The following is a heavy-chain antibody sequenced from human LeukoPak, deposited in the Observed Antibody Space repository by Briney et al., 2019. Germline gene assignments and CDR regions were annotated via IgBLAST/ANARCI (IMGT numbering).Heavy chain of an antibody. D-gene: IGHD5-24*01. Sequence: GGSLRLSCAASGFTFSSYSMNGFRQAPGKGLEWVSSISSSSSYIYYADSVKGRFTISRDNAKNSLYLQMNSLRAEDTAVYYCASRRDGYNSNWFDPWGQGTLVTVSS. CDR3: ASRRDGYNSNWFDP. CDR2: ISSSSSYI. J-gene: IGHJ5*02. V-gene: IGHV3-21*01. CDR1: GFTFSSYS.